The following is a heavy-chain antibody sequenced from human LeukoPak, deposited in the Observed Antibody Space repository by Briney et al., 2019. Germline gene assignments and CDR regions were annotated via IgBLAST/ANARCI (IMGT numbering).Heavy chain of an antibody. V-gene: IGHV4-61*02. Sequence: PSQTLSLTCTVSGGSISSGSYYWSWIRQPAGKGLEWIGRIYTSGNTNYNPSLRGRVTISVDTSKNQFSLKLSSVTAADTAVYYCARGFGVVIMEAAFDIWGQGTMVTVSS. D-gene: IGHD3-3*01. CDR2: IYTSGNT. CDR1: GGSISSGSYY. J-gene: IGHJ3*02. CDR3: ARGFGVVIMEAAFDI.